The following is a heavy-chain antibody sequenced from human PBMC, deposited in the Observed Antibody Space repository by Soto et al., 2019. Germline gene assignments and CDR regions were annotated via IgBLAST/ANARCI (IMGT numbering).Heavy chain of an antibody. Sequence: LRLSCAASGFTFSSYAMSWVRQAPGKGLEWVSAISGSGGSTYYADSVKGRFTISRDNSKNTLYLQMNSLRAEDTAVYYCAKVNHDYVWGSYRYSSRGWFDPWGQGTLVTVSS. CDR3: AKVNHDYVWGSYRYSSRGWFDP. D-gene: IGHD3-16*02. V-gene: IGHV3-23*01. J-gene: IGHJ5*02. CDR1: GFTFSSYA. CDR2: ISGSGGST.